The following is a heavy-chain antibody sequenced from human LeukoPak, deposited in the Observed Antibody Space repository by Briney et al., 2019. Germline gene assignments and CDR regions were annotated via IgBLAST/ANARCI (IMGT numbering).Heavy chain of an antibody. D-gene: IGHD6-19*01. CDR2: IDTDGSST. CDR1: GFTLSRYW. CDR3: GRDWGSSGGGRCFDC. V-gene: IGHV3-74*01. Sequence: PGGSLRLSCAASGFTLSRYWMHWVRHAPGKGLVWVSRIDTDGSSTNYADSVKGRFTIYRDNAKNSLYLQMNRLRAEDTAVYYCGRDWGSSGGGRCFDCWGQGTLVTVSS. J-gene: IGHJ4*02.